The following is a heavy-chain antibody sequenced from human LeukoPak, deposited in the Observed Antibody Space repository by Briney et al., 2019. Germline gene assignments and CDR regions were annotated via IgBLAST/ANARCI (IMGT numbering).Heavy chain of an antibody. CDR2: ISSSGSTI. Sequence: GGSLRLSCAASGFTFSSYEMNRVRQAPGKGLEWVSYISSSGSTIYYADSVKGRFTISRDNAKNSLYLQMNSLRAEDTAVYYCARANYDFWSGYYFWGQGTLVTVSS. D-gene: IGHD3-3*01. CDR1: GFTFSSYE. J-gene: IGHJ4*02. V-gene: IGHV3-48*03. CDR3: ARANYDFWSGYYF.